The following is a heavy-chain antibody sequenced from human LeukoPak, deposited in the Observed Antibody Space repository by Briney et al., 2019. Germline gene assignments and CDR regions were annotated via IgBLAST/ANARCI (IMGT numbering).Heavy chain of an antibody. V-gene: IGHV4-59*08. CDR3: ARSARVATKIYYCYYGMDV. CDR1: GGSISSYY. D-gene: IGHD5-12*01. Sequence: PSETLSLTCTVSGGSISSYYWSWIRQPPGKGLEWIGYIYYSGSTNYNPSLKSRVTISVDTSKNQFSLKLSSVTAADTAVYYCARSARVATKIYYCYYGMDVWGQGTTVTVSS. J-gene: IGHJ6*02. CDR2: IYYSGST.